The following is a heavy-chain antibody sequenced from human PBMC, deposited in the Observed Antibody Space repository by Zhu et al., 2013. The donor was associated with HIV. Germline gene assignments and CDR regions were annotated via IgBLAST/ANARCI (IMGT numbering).Heavy chain of an antibody. J-gene: IGHJ5*02. D-gene: IGHD2-2*01. CDR1: GGTFSSYA. V-gene: IGHV1-69*01. Sequence: QVQLVQSGAEVKKPGSSVKVSCKASGGTFSSYAISWVRQAPGQGLEWMGGIIPIFGTANYAQKFQGRVTITADESTSTAYMELSSLRSEDTAVYYCAEIVVVPAAMAGWFDPWGQGTLVTVSS. CDR3: AEIVVVPAAMAGWFDP. CDR2: IIPIFGTA.